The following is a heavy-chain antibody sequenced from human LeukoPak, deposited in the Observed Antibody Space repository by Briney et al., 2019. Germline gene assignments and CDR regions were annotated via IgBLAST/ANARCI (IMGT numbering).Heavy chain of an antibody. CDR1: GGSISSGNYY. V-gene: IGHV4-61*02. CDR2: IYTSGST. D-gene: IGHD1-14*01. CDR3: AREPGFDY. Sequence: SETLSLTCTVSGGSISSGNYYWTWLRQPAGTGLEWIGRIYTSGSTNYNPSLKSRVTISVDTSKNQFSLKLSSVTAADTAVYYCAREPGFDYWGQGTLVTVSS. J-gene: IGHJ4*02.